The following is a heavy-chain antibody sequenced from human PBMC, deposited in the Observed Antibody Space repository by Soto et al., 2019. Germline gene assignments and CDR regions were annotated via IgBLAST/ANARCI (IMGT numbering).Heavy chain of an antibody. D-gene: IGHD3-22*01. V-gene: IGHV3-11*06. CDR3: ATDDSSVLEYFDY. J-gene: IGHJ4*02. Sequence: QVQLVESGGGLVKPGGSLRLSCAASGFTFSDYYMCWIRQAPGKGLEWVSYISSSTGYTNYADSVKGRFTISRDNAKNSLYLQMNSLRAEDTAVYYCATDDSSVLEYFDYWGQGTPVTVSS. CDR2: ISSSTGYT. CDR1: GFTFSDYY.